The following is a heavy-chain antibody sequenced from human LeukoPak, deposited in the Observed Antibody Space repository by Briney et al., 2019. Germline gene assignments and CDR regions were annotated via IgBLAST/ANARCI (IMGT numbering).Heavy chain of an antibody. V-gene: IGHV4-4*07. CDR3: ARGSDIPGTTSIFDS. CDR1: GGSISAYY. CDR2: IYSSGDT. D-gene: IGHD1-20*01. J-gene: IGHJ4*02. Sequence: SETLSLTCTVSGGSISAYYWSWIRQPAGKGLEWLGRIYSSGDTSYDPSLKSRVTMSVDTSKNQFSLKLSSVTAADTAVYYCARGSDIPGTTSIFDSWGQGTLVTVSS.